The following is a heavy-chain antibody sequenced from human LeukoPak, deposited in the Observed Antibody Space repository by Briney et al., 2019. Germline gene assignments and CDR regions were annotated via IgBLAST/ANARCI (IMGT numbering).Heavy chain of an antibody. CDR2: ISYDGNNK. CDR1: EFIFNSYG. Sequence: PGGSLRLSCAASEFIFNSYGMHWVRQAPGKGLEWVAVISYDGNNKDYADSVKGRFTISRDNSKNTLYLQMNSLRTEDTAVYYCAKDRVFYYYYYGMDVWGQGTTVTVSS. V-gene: IGHV3-30*18. J-gene: IGHJ6*02. CDR3: AKDRVFYYYYYGMDV. D-gene: IGHD3-10*01.